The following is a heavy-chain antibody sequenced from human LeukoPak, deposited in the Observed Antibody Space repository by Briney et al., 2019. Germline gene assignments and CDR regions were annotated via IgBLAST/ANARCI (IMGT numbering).Heavy chain of an antibody. CDR2: IYYSGST. J-gene: IGHJ4*02. Sequence: SETLSLICTVSGGSISSGGYYWSWIRQHPGKGLEWIGYIYYSGSTYYNPSLKSRVTISVDTSKNQFSLKLSSVTAADTAVYYCARARVGLYSSSPFDYWGQGTLVNVSS. CDR1: GGSISSGGYY. V-gene: IGHV4-31*03. CDR3: ARARVGLYSSSPFDY. D-gene: IGHD6-13*01.